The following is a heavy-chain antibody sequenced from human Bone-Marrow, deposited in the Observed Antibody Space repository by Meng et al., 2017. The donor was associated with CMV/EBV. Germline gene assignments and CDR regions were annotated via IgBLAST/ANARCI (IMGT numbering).Heavy chain of an antibody. D-gene: IGHD2-2*01. J-gene: IGHJ6*02. CDR1: GFTFSSYW. V-gene: IGHV3-74*01. CDR2: INSDGSST. Sequence: GGSLRLSCAASGFTFSSYWMHWVRQAPGKGLVWVSRINSDGSSTSYADSVKGRFTISRDNAKNTLYLQMNSLRAEDTAVYYCARVSGYCSSTSCYPNYYYYGMDVWGQGTTVTVSS. CDR3: ARVSGYCSSTSCYPNYYYYGMDV.